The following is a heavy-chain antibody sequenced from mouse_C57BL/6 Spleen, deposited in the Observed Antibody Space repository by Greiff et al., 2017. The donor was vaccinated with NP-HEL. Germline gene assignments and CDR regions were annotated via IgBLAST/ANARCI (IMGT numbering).Heavy chain of an antibody. D-gene: IGHD2-4*01. J-gene: IGHJ3*01. V-gene: IGHV3-6*01. CDR2: ISYDGSN. Sequence: ESGPGLVKPSQSLSLTCSVTGYSITSGYYWNWIRQFPGNKLEWMGYISYDGSNNYNPSLKNRISITRDTSKNQFFLKLNSVTTEDTATYYCARERDYDRAWFAYWGQGTLVTVSA. CDR1: GYSITSGYY. CDR3: ARERDYDRAWFAY.